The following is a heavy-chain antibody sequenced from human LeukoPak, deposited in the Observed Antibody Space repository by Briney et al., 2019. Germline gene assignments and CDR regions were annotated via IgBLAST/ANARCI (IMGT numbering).Heavy chain of an antibody. J-gene: IGHJ4*02. CDR3: ARENDLGY. Sequence: SETLSLTCSVSGYSISSGYYWGWIRQPPGKGLEWIGSIHNSGQTYHNPSLRSRITISVDTSKSQFSLKLGSVTAADTAVYYCARENDLGYWGQGTLVTVSS. CDR1: GYSISSGYY. V-gene: IGHV4-38-2*02. D-gene: IGHD3-16*01. CDR2: IHNSGQT.